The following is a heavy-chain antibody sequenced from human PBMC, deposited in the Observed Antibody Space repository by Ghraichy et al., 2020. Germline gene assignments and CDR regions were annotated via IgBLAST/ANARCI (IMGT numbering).Heavy chain of an antibody. V-gene: IGHV3-23*01. CDR1: GFTFSIYA. Sequence: GSLRLSCVASGFTFSIYAMTWVRLAPGKGLNWVSSITGSGDATYYADSVRGRFTISRDNSKGTLYLHMNSLRAEDTAVYYCAKDLGHFGVVVPVHYFYYGMDVWGLGTTVTVSS. D-gene: IGHD3-3*01. CDR2: ITGSGDAT. CDR3: AKDLGHFGVVVPVHYFYYGMDV. J-gene: IGHJ6*02.